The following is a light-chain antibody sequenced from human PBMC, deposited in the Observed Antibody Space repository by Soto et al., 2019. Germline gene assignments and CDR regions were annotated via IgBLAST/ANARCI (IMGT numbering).Light chain of an antibody. V-gene: IGKV3-20*01. Sequence: EIVLTQSTGTLSLSPGDGATLSCRASQSVSSGYLAWYQQKPGQAPRLLIYGAYRRAAGIPDRFSGSGSGTDFTLSISRLEPEDFAVYWCQHYGNSPTFGQGTRVQIK. CDR2: GAY. J-gene: IGKJ1*01. CDR1: QSVSSGY. CDR3: QHYGNSPT.